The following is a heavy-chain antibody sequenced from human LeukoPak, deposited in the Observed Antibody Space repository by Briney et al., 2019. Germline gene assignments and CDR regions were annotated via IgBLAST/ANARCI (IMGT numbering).Heavy chain of an antibody. D-gene: IGHD3-10*01. CDR2: ISGSGGST. V-gene: IGHV3-23*01. J-gene: IGHJ2*01. CDR3: AKDRVRYYAPLEVPWYFDL. Sequence: GGSLRLSCAASGFTFSSYAMSWVRQAPGKGLEWVSAISGSGGSTYYADSVKGRFTISRDNSKNTLYLQMNSLRAEDTAVYYCAKDRVRYYAPLEVPWYFDLWGRGTLVTVSS. CDR1: GFTFSSYA.